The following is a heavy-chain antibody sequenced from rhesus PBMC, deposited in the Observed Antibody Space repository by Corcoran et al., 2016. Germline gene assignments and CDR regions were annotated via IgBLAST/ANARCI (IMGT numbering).Heavy chain of an antibody. CDR1: GYTFTDYY. CDR2: INPYSGNT. Sequence: QVQLVQSGAEVKKPGSSVKVSCKASGYTFTDYYIHWVRQAPRQGLEWMGWINPYSGNTKYAQKFQGRGTVTRDTSTSTAYMELSSLRSEDTAVYYCTRSAGRDWYFDLWGPGTPITISS. D-gene: IGHD1-44*01. CDR3: TRSAGRDWYFDL. V-gene: IGHV1S2*01. J-gene: IGHJ2*01.